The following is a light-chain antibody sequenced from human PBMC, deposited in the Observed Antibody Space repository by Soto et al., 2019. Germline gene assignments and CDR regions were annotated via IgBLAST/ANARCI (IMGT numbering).Light chain of an antibody. CDR2: FGS. V-gene: IGKV2-28*01. CDR1: QSRLQSNGYNY. J-gene: IGKJ1*01. Sequence: DIVMTQSPLSLPVTPGEPASISCSSSQSRLQSNGYNYLDWYLQKPGQSPQLLIYFGSYRDSGVPDRFSGSGSGADYTLKIRRVEAEDVGVYYGMQFQQCPQTFGLGTKVEI. CDR3: MQFQQCPQT.